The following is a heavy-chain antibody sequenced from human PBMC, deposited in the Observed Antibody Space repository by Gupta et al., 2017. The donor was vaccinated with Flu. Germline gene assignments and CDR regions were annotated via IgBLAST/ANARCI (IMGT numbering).Heavy chain of an antibody. CDR2: MYRSRNT. CDR1: SMSGDDCN. J-gene: IGHJ5*02. D-gene: IGHD6-13*01. Sequence: SMSGDDCNWGWISQDPGKRPEWMESMYRSRNTHDNPSLKSRVTISVETSKNQISLRLRSVTAADTAIYYCARDRDSRWFFTWGQGTLVAVSS. V-gene: IGHV4-31*02. CDR3: ARDRDSRWFFT.